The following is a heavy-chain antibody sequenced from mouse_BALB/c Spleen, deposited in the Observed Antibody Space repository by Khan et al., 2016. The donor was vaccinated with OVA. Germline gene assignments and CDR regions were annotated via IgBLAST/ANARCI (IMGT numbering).Heavy chain of an antibody. CDR1: GYTFTNYW. V-gene: IGHV1-63*02. D-gene: IGHD3-1*01. CDR2: IYPGGGYT. J-gene: IGHJ2*01. CDR3: ASRGAARATWDYVDY. Sequence: QVQLKESGAELVRPGTSVKMSCKAAGYTFTNYWIGWVKQRPGHGLEWIGDIYPGGGYTNYNEKFKGKATLTADTSSSTAYMQVSSLTSEDSAIYYCASRGAARATWDYVDYWGQGTTLTVSS.